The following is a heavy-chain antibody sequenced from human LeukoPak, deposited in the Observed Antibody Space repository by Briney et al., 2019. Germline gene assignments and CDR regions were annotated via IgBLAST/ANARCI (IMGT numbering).Heavy chain of an antibody. D-gene: IGHD4-11*01. CDR2: ITGYNDNT. CDR1: GYTFTDYG. CDR3: ARGGVTSAFMDV. V-gene: IGHV1-18*01. Sequence: ASVKVSCKASGYTFTDYGVTWVRQALGQGLEWMGWITGYNDNTNYAQNLQGRLTMTADTSTTTSYMELRSLTSDDTAVYYCARGGVTSAFMDVWGKGTTVTVSP. J-gene: IGHJ6*04.